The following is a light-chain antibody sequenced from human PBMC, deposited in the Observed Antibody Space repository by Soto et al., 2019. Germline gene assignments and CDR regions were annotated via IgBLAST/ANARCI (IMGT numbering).Light chain of an antibody. V-gene: IGKV1-12*01. J-gene: IGKJ4*01. CDR3: QQANDFPLT. CDR2: RAT. Sequence: DIQMTQSPSFVSASVGDRVTITCRASQHMNDWLAWYQQKPGRAPDLLISRATSLQSGVPPRFSGSGSGTDFTLTISSLQPEDFATYYCQQANDFPLTFGGGTRIEIK. CDR1: QHMNDW.